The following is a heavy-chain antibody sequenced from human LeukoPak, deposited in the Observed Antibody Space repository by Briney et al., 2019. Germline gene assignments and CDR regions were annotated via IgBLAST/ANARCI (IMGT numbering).Heavy chain of an antibody. CDR1: GFTVSSNS. CDR2: IYSDNT. V-gene: IGHV3-53*01. Sequence: GGSLRLSCTVSGFTVSSNSMSWVRQAPGKGLEWVSFIYSDNTHHSDSVKGRFTISRDNSKNTLYLQMNSLRAEDTAVYYCARRAGAYSHPYDYWGQGTLITVSS. D-gene: IGHD4/OR15-4a*01. J-gene: IGHJ4*02. CDR3: ARRAGAYSHPYDY.